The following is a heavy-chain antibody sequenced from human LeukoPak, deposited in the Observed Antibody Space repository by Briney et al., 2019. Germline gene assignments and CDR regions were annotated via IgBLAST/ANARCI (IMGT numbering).Heavy chain of an antibody. Sequence: GGSLRLSCAASGFTFSSYGMHWVRQAPGKGLEWVAVISYDGSNKYYADSVKGRFTISRDNSKNTLYLQMNSLRAEDTAVYYCAKDLYYYDFWSGYLPDYWGQGTLVTVSS. CDR3: AKDLYYYDFWSGYLPDY. V-gene: IGHV3-30*18. CDR1: GFTFSSYG. CDR2: ISYDGSNK. J-gene: IGHJ4*02. D-gene: IGHD3-3*01.